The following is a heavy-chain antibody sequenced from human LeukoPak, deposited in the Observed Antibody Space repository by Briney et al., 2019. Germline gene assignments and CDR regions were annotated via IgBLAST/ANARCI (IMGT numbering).Heavy chain of an antibody. CDR3: ASGSGTYSPDY. J-gene: IGHJ4*02. CDR2: INPNSGGT. D-gene: IGHD3-10*01. Sequence: ASVKVSCKASGYTFSSYGISWVRQAPGQGLEWMGWINPNSGGTNYAQSFQGRVTMTRDTSISTAFMELSGLRSDDTAVYYCASGSGTYSPDYWGQGTLVTVSS. CDR1: GYTFSSYG. V-gene: IGHV1-2*02.